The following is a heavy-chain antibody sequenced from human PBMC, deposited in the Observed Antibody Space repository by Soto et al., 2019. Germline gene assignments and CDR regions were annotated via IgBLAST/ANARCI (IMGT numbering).Heavy chain of an antibody. J-gene: IGHJ4*02. V-gene: IGHV4-39*01. D-gene: IGHD4-17*01. CDR3: ARSGWYGDYAHY. CDR1: GGSISSSSFY. Sequence: QLQLQESGPGLVKPSETLSLTCTVSGGSISSSSFYWGWIRHPPGKGLEWIGSIYYSGTTYYKQSLKSRVTKSVDTYKNQFYLKLSSVTAGDTAVYYCARSGWYGDYAHYWGQGTLVTVSS. CDR2: IYYSGTT.